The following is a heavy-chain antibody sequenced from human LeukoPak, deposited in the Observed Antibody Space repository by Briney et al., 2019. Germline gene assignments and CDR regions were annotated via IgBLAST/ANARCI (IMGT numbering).Heavy chain of an antibody. Sequence: LSLMCTVSIHPINSVNYLWTSLRQPAAWGVERNRRNCTSRNTHYNPSGKSRVTIAVVTAKNQLCLKLRSVTAAGTALYFCARMVRRLERLNLGGSSDYATGYYFDYWGQGTLVSVSS. CDR1: IHPINSVNYL. D-gene: IGHD5-12*01. CDR2: NCTSRNT. J-gene: IGHJ4*02. V-gene: IGHV4-61*02. CDR3: ARMVRRLERLNLGGSSDYATGYYFDY.